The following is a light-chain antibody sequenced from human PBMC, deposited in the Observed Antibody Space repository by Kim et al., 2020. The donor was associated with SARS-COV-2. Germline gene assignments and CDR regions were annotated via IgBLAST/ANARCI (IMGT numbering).Light chain of an antibody. V-gene: IGLV1-51*01. CDR3: GAWNTSLNAWV. CDR1: NY. J-gene: IGLJ3*02. Sequence: NYLSWYQNLPGTAPRVLIYDNNKRPSGIPDRFSGSKSGTSATLGITGLQTGDEADYYCGAWNTSLNAWVFGEGTQLTVL. CDR2: DNN.